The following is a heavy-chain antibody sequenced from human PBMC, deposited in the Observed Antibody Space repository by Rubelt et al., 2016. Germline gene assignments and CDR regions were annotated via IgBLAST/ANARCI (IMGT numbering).Heavy chain of an antibody. CDR1: GGSFSGYY. CDR2: INHSGST. Sequence: QVQLQQWGAGLLKPSETLSLTCAVYGGSFSGYYWSWIRQPPGKGLEWIGEINHSGSTNYNPSLKSRVTISEDTSKNQFSLKLSSVTAADTAVYYCKAMVRGVRVWFDPWGQGTLVTVSS. V-gene: IGHV4-34*03. D-gene: IGHD3-10*01. CDR3: KAMVRGVRVWFDP. J-gene: IGHJ5*02.